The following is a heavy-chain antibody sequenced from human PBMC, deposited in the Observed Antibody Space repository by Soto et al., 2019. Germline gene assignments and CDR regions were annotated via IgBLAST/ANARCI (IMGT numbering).Heavy chain of an antibody. V-gene: IGHV5-51*01. CDR2: IYPGDSDT. Sequence: GESLKISCKGSGYSFTNYWIGWVRQMPGKGLEWMGIIYPGDSDTRYSPSFQGQVTISADKSISTAYLQWSSLKASDTAMYYCARMVYATSAHLANWFDPWGQGTLVTVSS. J-gene: IGHJ5*02. CDR1: GYSFTNYW. CDR3: ARMVYATSAHLANWFDP. D-gene: IGHD2-8*01.